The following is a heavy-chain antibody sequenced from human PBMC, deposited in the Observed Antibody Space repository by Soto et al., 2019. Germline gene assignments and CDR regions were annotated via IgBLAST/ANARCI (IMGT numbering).Heavy chain of an antibody. D-gene: IGHD5-18*01. J-gene: IGHJ6*02. CDR1: GYTFTGYY. CDR3: ARERLXRGYSYGGRQYYYGMDV. V-gene: IGHV1-2*02. CDR2: INPNSGGT. Sequence: ASVKVSCKASGYTFTGYYMHWVRQAPGQGLEWMGWINPNSGGTNYAQKFQGRVTMTRDTSISTAYMELSRLRSDDTAVYYCARERLXRGYSYGGRQYYYGMDVWGQGTTVTVSS.